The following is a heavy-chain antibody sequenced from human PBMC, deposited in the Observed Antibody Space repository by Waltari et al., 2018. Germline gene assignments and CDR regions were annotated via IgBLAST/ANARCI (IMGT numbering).Heavy chain of an antibody. Sequence: HVQLVQSGADLLKPGASVRVSCQASACTFINYESNSVRQGAGQGLEGMGWVNPNTGATAYAQKFQGRITMTWDTSISTAYMELTNLRSDDTAVLYCARGRDVFANVDYNWFDPWGQGTLVTVSS. CDR1: ACTFINYE. V-gene: IGHV1-8*02. CDR2: VNPNTGAT. J-gene: IGHJ5*02. CDR3: ARGRDVFANVDYNWFDP. D-gene: IGHD2-21*01.